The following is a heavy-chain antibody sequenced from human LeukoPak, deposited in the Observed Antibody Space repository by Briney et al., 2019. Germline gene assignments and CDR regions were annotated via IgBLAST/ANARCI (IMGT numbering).Heavy chain of an antibody. D-gene: IGHD2-15*01. CDR3: VKTFRYCSGGSCQDY. J-gene: IGHJ4*02. V-gene: IGHV3-64D*06. CDR1: GFTFSSYA. CDR2: IGSNGGSI. Sequence: GGSLRPSCSASGFTFSSYAMHWVRQAPGKGLEYVSVIGSNGGSIYYADSVEGRFTISRDNSKNTLYLQMSSLRAEDTAVYYCVKTFRYCSGGSCQDYWGQGTLVTVSS.